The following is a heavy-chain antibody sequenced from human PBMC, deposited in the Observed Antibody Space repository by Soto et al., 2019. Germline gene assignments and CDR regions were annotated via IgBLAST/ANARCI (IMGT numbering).Heavy chain of an antibody. J-gene: IGHJ6*02. CDR2: ISYDGSNK. CDR3: AKPVAGTSGYYYYYGMDV. CDR1: GFTFSSYG. V-gene: IGHV3-30*18. Sequence: PGGSLRLSCAASGFTFSSYGMHWVRQAPGKGLEWVAVISYDGSNKYYADSVKGRFTISRDNSKNTLYLQMNSLRAEDTAVYYCAKPVAGTSGYYYYYGMDVWGQGTTVTVSS. D-gene: IGHD6-19*01.